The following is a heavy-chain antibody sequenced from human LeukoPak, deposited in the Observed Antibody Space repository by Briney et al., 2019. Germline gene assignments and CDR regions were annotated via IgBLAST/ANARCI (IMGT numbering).Heavy chain of an antibody. CDR1: GYTFINHD. D-gene: IGHD5-24*01. V-gene: IGHV1-2*04. J-gene: IGHJ4*02. Sequence: ASVKVSCRGYGYTFINHDIDWVRQAAGQGLEWMGWINPNSGGTNYAQKFQGWVTMTRDTSISTAYMELSRLRSDDTAVYYCARAGTVEMTPLDYWGQGTLVTVSS. CDR3: ARAGTVEMTPLDY. CDR2: INPNSGGT.